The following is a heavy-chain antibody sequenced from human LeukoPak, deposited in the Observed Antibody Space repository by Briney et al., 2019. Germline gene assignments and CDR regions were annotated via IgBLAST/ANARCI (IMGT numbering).Heavy chain of an antibody. CDR2: IYHSGST. CDR1: GYSISSGYY. D-gene: IGHD6-13*01. Sequence: SETLSLTCAVSGYSISSGYYWGWIRQPPGKGLEWIGSIYHSGSTFYNPSLKSRVTISVDTSKNQFSLKLSSVTAADTAVYYCASIAAAGYRFDYWGQGTLVTVSS. V-gene: IGHV4-38-2*01. J-gene: IGHJ4*02. CDR3: ASIAAAGYRFDY.